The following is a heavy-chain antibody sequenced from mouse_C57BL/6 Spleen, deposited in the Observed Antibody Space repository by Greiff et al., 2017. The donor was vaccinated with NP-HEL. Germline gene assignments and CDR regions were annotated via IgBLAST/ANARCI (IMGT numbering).Heavy chain of an antibody. CDR1: GYTFTGYW. V-gene: IGHV1-9*01. J-gene: IGHJ1*03. CDR2: ILPGSGST. D-gene: IGHD2-2*01. CDR3: ARSGLRGTFWYFDV. Sequence: LMEPGASVKLSCKATGYTFTGYWIEWVKQRPGHGLEWIGEILPGSGSTNYNEKFKGKATFTADTSSNTAYMQLSSLTTEDSAIYYCARSGLRGTFWYFDVWGTGTTVTVSS.